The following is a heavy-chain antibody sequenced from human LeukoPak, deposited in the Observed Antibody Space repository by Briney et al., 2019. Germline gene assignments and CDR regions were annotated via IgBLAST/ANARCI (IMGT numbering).Heavy chain of an antibody. J-gene: IGHJ6*02. D-gene: IGHD5-24*01. CDR3: VRHNEDYYYYGMDV. Sequence: RAGGSLRLSCAASGFTFDDYGMSWVRHAPGKGLEWVSGINWNGGSTGYADSVKGRFTISRDNAKNSLYLQMNSLRAEDTALYYCVRHNEDYYYYGMDVWGQGTTVTVSS. CDR2: INWNGGST. V-gene: IGHV3-20*04. CDR1: GFTFDDYG.